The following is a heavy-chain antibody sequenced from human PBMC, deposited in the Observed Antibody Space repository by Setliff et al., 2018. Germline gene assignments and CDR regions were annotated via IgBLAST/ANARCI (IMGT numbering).Heavy chain of an antibody. J-gene: IGHJ1*01. CDR1: GYTFIGYY. Sequence: GASVKVSCKASGYTFIGYYMYWGRQAPGQGLEWMGRINPNSGGTEYAQKFQGRVTMTRDTSISTVYMELSSLRSDDTAVYYCARAGQLDYFQHWGQGTLVTVSS. CDR2: INPNSGGT. CDR3: ARAGQLDYFQH. V-gene: IGHV1-2*06. D-gene: IGHD6-13*01.